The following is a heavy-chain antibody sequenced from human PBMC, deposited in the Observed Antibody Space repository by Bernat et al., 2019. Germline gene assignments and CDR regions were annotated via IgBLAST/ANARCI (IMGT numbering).Heavy chain of an antibody. Sequence: EVQLVESGGGLVQPGGSLRLSCAASGFTFSNYEMNWVRQAPGKGLEWVSYISGSGSTISYAESVKGRFTISRDNAKNSLYLQMNSLRGEDTAVYYCARETANCGGDCHDYWGQGTLVTVSS. D-gene: IGHD2-21*02. J-gene: IGHJ4*02. V-gene: IGHV3-48*03. CDR2: ISGSGSTI. CDR1: GFTFSNYE. CDR3: ARETANCGGDCHDY.